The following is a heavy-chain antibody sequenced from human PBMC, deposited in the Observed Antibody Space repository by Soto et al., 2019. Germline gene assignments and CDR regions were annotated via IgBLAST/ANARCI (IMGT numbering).Heavy chain of an antibody. D-gene: IGHD2-15*01. J-gene: IGHJ4*02. CDR3: AHSLYCSGGSCSMYYFDY. CDR2: IYWDDDK. CDR1: GFSLSTSGVG. V-gene: IGHV2-5*02. Sequence: QITLKESGPTLVKPTQTLTLTCTFSGFSLSTSGVGVGWIRQPPGKALEGLALIYWDDDKRYSPSLKSRLTITKDTSKNQVVLTMTNMDPVDTATYYCAHSLYCSGGSCSMYYFDYWGQGTLVTVSS.